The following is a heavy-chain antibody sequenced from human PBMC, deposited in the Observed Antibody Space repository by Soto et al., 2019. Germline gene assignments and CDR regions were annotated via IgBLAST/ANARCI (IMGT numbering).Heavy chain of an antibody. CDR2: ISYDGSNK. D-gene: IGHD5-18*01. CDR1: GFTFSSYG. V-gene: IGHV3-30*18. CDR3: AKEAGGYSYGNTYYYYGMDV. Sequence: GGSLRLSCAASGFTFSSYGMHWVRQAPGKGLEWVAVISYDGSNKYYADSVKGRFTISRDNSKNTLYLQMNSLRAEDTAVYYCAKEAGGYSYGNTYYYYGMDVWGQGTTVTVSS. J-gene: IGHJ6*02.